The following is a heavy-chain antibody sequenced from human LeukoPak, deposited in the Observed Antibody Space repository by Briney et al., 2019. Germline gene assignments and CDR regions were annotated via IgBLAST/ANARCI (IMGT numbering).Heavy chain of an antibody. CDR3: TRPLHYGDYYYGMDV. V-gene: IGHV3-73*01. Sequence: GGSLKLSCAASGFTFSGSATHWVRQASGKGLEWVGRIRSKANSYATAYAASVKGRFTISRDDSKNTAYLQMNSLKTEDTAVYYCTRPLHYGDYYYGMDVWGQGTTVTVSS. J-gene: IGHJ6*02. CDR2: IRSKANSYAT. CDR1: GFTFSGSA. D-gene: IGHD4-17*01.